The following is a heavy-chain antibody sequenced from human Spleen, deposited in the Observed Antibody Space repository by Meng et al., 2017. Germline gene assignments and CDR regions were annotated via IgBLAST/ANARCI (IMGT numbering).Heavy chain of an antibody. CDR2: IIPIFGTA. J-gene: IGHJ6*02. CDR3: ARREGDGYTNYYYYYGMDV. D-gene: IGHD5-24*01. Sequence: SVKVSCKASGGTFSSYASSGVRQAPGEGREWMGGIIPIFGTANYAQKFQGRVTITTDESTSTAYMELSSLSSEDTAVYSCARREGDGYTNYYYYYGMDVWGQGTTVTVSS. V-gene: IGHV1-69*05. CDR1: GGTFSSYA.